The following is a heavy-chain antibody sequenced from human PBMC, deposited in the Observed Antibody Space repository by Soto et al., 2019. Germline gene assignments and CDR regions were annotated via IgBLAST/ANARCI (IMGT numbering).Heavy chain of an antibody. CDR2: IRSKAYGGTT. D-gene: IGHD3-10*01. V-gene: IGHV3-49*04. CDR1: GFTFGDYA. Sequence: GGSLRLSCTASGFTFGDYAMSWVRQAPGKGLEWVGFIRSKAYGGTTEYAASVKGRFTISRDDSKSIAYLQMNSLKTEDTAVYYCTREGAMVRGVGYYYYYGMDVWGQGTTVTVSS. CDR3: TREGAMVRGVGYYYYYGMDV. J-gene: IGHJ6*02.